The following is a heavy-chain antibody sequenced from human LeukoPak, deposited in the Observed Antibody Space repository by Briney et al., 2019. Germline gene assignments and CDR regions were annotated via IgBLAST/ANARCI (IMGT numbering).Heavy chain of an antibody. J-gene: IGHJ4*02. Sequence: QPGGSLRLSCAASGFTVSSNYMSWVRQAPGKGLEWVSVISGSGDSTYYADSVKGRFTISRDNSKNTLYLQVNSLRAEDTAVYYCVLRTPGNYLDYWGQGTLVTVSS. CDR2: ISGSGDST. V-gene: IGHV3-23*01. CDR1: GFTVSSNY. D-gene: IGHD2/OR15-2a*01. CDR3: VLRTPGNYLDY.